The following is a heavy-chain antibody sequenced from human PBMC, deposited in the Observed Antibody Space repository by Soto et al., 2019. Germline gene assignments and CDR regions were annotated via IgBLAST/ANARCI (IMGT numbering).Heavy chain of an antibody. J-gene: IGHJ4*02. CDR1: GYTFTSYG. V-gene: IGHV1-18*01. Sequence: QVQLVQSGAEVKKPGASVKVSCKASGYTFTSYGISWVRQAPGQGLEWMGWISAYNGNTNYAQKLQGRVTMTTDTSTRTAYMELRGLRSDDTAVYYCARAKVLGYCSSTGCSLEGFDYWGQGTLVTVSS. CDR3: ARAKVLGYCSSTGCSLEGFDY. D-gene: IGHD2-2*01. CDR2: ISAYNGNT.